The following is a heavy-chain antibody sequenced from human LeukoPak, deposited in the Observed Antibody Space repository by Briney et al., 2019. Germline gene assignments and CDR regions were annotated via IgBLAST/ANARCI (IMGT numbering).Heavy chain of an antibody. CDR1: GFTFSSYA. CDR2: MSGSGDTT. V-gene: IGHV3-23*01. CDR3: AKDPFVEARSLWFDP. J-gene: IGHJ5*02. D-gene: IGHD1-26*01. Sequence: GSLRLSCAASGFTFSSYAMSWVRQAPGTGLEWVSVMSGSGDTTYYADSVKGRFTISRDNSKNTLYLQMNSLRVEDTAVYYCAKDPFVEARSLWFDPWGQGTLVTVSS.